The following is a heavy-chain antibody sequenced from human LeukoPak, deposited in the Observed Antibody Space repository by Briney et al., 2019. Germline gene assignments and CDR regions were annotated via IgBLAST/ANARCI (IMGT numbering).Heavy chain of an antibody. J-gene: IGHJ5*02. CDR2: INEDGSQK. D-gene: IGHD5-18*01. CDR1: GFTFSSDW. V-gene: IGHV3-7*01. CDR3: ARDRGRIQLWLSGNWFDP. Sequence: PGGSLRLSCAASGFTFSSDWMSWVRQAPGKGLEWVANINEDGSQKHYVDSVKGRFTISRDNAKNSLYLQMNSLRAEDTAVYYCARDRGRIQLWLSGNWFDPWGQGTLVTVSS.